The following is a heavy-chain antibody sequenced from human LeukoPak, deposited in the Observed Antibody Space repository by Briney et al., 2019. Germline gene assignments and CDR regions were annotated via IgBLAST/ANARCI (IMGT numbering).Heavy chain of an antibody. Sequence: PSETLSLTCTVSGGSISSCYWSWIRQPPGKGLEWIGYIYYSGSTNYNPSLKSRVTISVDTSKNQFSLKLSSVTAADTAVYYCASRYYDSSGDYAFDICGQGTMVTVSS. CDR3: ASRYYDSSGDYAFDI. CDR1: GGSISSCY. D-gene: IGHD3-22*01. J-gene: IGHJ3*02. CDR2: IYYSGST. V-gene: IGHV4-59*01.